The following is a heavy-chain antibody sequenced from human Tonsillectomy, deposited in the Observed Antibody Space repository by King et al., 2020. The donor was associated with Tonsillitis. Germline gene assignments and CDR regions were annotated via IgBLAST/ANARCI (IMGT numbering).Heavy chain of an antibody. CDR1: GGSISRASDC. V-gene: IGHV4-39*01. CDR3: ARRNVEVAGHFDK. CDR2: VSYKGNT. J-gene: IGHJ4*02. Sequence: QLQESGPAVLRPSETLSLTCSVSGGSISRASDCWAWIRQPPGKGLEWIGSVSYKGNTYYHPPLNSRVTISGDTFKNQLSLNLNSVTAADTGIYYCARRNVEVAGHFDKWGQGTLVTVSS. D-gene: IGHD6-19*01.